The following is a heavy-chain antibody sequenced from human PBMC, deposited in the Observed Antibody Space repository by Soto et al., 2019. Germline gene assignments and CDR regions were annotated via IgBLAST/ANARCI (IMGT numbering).Heavy chain of an antibody. CDR2: LHSGGDT. CDR3: ARDGPYYYASSMDV. J-gene: IGHJ6*02. V-gene: IGHV3-53*04. D-gene: IGHD3-10*01. CDR1: GIPVSSNY. Sequence: EVQLVESGGGLVQPGGSLRLSCVASGIPVSSNYMTWVRQAPGKGLEWVSVLHSGGDTYYANSVKGSFTISRHDCTNTLFLEMNSLTAEDTAVYYCARDGPYYYASSMDVCGQGTTVTVSS.